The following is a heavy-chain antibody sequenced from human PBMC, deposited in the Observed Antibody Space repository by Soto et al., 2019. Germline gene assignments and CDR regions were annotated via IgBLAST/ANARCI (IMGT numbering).Heavy chain of an antibody. V-gene: IGHV1-2*02. J-gene: IGHJ4*02. Sequence: ASVKVSCKASGYTFTVYYMHWVRQAPGQGLEWMGWINPKSGGTMYPQKFQGRVTMTWDTSISTAYMALTRLRSDDTAVYYCARDLAKGGCRCGFDYWGRVNMVAVSS. CDR3: ARDLAKGGCRCGFDY. CDR1: GYTFTVYY. CDR2: INPKSGGT. D-gene: IGHD3-16*02.